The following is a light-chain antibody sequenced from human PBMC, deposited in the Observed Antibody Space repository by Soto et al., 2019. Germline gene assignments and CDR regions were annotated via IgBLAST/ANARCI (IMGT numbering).Light chain of an antibody. Sequence: QSVLTQPPSVSGAPGQRVTISCTGSSSNIGAGYDVHWYQQLPGTAPKLLIYGNSNRPSGVPDRFSGSKSGTSASLAITRLQAEDEADYYCQSYDSSLSVVVFGGGTKLTV. CDR1: SSNIGAGYD. CDR2: GNS. CDR3: QSYDSSLSVVV. J-gene: IGLJ2*01. V-gene: IGLV1-40*01.